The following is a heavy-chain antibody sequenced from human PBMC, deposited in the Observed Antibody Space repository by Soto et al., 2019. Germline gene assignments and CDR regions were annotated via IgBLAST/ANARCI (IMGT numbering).Heavy chain of an antibody. CDR3: ARVRITMVRGVITTLFYFDY. Sequence: SETLSLTCTVSGGSVSSGSYYWSWIRQPPGKGLEWIGYIYYSGSTNYNPSLKSRVTISVDTSKNQFSLKLSSVTAADTAVYYCARVRITMVRGVITTLFYFDYWGQGTLVTVSS. V-gene: IGHV4-61*01. CDR2: IYYSGST. J-gene: IGHJ4*02. CDR1: GGSVSSGSYY. D-gene: IGHD3-10*01.